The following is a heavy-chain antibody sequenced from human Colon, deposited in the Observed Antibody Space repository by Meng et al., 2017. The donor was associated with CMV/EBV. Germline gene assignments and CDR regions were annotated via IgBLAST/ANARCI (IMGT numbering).Heavy chain of an antibody. V-gene: IGHV3-9*01. Sequence: GGSLRLSCAASGFTLDDYAMHWVRQAPGKGLEWVSGISWNSGSIGYADSVKGRFTISRDNAKNSLYLQMNSLRAEDTALYYCAKVGYSYDNFDYWGQGTLVTVSS. CDR1: GFTLDDYA. CDR3: AKVGYSYDNFDY. CDR2: ISWNSGSI. J-gene: IGHJ4*02. D-gene: IGHD5-18*01.